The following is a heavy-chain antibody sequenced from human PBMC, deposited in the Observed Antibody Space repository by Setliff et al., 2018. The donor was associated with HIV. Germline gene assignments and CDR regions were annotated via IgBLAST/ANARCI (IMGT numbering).Heavy chain of an antibody. Sequence: SETLSLTCTVSGGSVTSGGHCWSWIRQQPGKAPEWIGYIHYTGSNFYNPSLTDRLTISVDTSKNQFSLKLSYVTAADTAVYYCARGGNSRAAWFDSWAREPWSPSP. CDR3: ARGGNSRAAWFDS. CDR1: GGSVTSGGHC. CDR2: IHYTGSN. D-gene: IGHD5-12*01. V-gene: IGHV4-31*02. J-gene: IGHJ5*01.